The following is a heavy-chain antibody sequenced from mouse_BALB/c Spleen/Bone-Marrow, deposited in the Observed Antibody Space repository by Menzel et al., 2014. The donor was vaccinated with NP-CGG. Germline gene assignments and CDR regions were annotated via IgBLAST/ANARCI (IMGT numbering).Heavy chain of an antibody. J-gene: IGHJ2*01. CDR1: GCAISIYW. CDR3: ARGGISIDY. CDR2: IYPGDDDT. V-gene: IGHV1-80*01. Sequence: VQLQQSGAELVRPGSSVKISCKASGCAISIYWMNWVKQRPGQGLEWIGQIYPGDDDTDYNGKFKGKATLTADRSSSTAYMQLNSLTSEDSAVYFCARGGISIDYWGQGTTLTVSS.